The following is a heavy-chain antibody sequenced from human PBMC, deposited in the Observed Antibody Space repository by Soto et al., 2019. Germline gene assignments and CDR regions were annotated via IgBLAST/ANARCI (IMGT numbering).Heavy chain of an antibody. Sequence: WSVSGGHGRNRSYYWSRKRQPQRKGLEWIGYIYDGGSTNYEPALKSRVTISVNTSKNQFSLKLSSVTAADTAVYYCARKNRTGVKPASDYRGQGTLVT. CDR1: GGHGRNRSYY. CDR2: IYDGGST. D-gene: IGHD2-8*01. V-gene: IGHV4-61*01. CDR3: ARKNRTGVKPASDY. J-gene: IGHJ4*02.